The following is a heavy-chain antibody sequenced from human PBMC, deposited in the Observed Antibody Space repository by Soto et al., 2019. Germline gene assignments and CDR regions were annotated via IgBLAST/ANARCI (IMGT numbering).Heavy chain of an antibody. CDR1: GFTFSSSE. CDR3: ARRGSS. J-gene: IGHJ3*01. D-gene: IGHD2-2*01. V-gene: IGHV3-48*03. CDR2: IHPGGQPI. Sequence: SLRLSCAASGFTFSSSEMYWVRQAPGKGLEWVSYIHPGGQPIFYADSVKGRFTISRDNAKKSLYLQMNSLRVEDTAVYYCARRGSSWGQGTMVTVSS.